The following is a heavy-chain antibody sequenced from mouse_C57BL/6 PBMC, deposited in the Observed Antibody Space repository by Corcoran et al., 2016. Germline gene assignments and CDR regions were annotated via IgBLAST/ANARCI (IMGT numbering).Heavy chain of an antibody. J-gene: IGHJ2*01. Sequence: EVQLQQSGPELVKPGASVKISCKASGYTFTDYYMNWVKQSHGKSLEWIGDINPNNGGTSYNQKFKGKATLTVDKSSSTAYMELRSLTSEDSAVYYCARSPITTVHFDYWGQGTTLTVSS. V-gene: IGHV1-26*01. CDR2: INPNNGGT. CDR1: GYTFTDYY. D-gene: IGHD1-1*01. CDR3: ARSPITTVHFDY.